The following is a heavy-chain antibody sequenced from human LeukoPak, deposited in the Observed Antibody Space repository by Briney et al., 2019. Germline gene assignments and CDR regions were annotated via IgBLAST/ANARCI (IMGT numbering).Heavy chain of an antibody. CDR2: INPNSGGT. J-gene: IGHJ5*02. CDR3: AREGRWLRFRWFDP. Sequence: GASVKVSCKASGYTFTNHYMHWVRQAPGQGLEWMGWINPNSGGTNYAQKFQGRVTMTRDTSISTAYMELSRLRSDDTAVYYCAREGRWLRFRWFDPWGQGTLVTVSS. CDR1: GYTFTNHY. D-gene: IGHD5-12*01. V-gene: IGHV1-2*02.